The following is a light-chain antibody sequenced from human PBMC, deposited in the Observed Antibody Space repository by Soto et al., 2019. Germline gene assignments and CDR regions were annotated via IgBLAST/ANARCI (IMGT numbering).Light chain of an antibody. CDR1: QSDSSSY. CDR3: QQYDSSPFT. CDR2: GAS. V-gene: IGKV3-20*01. Sequence: EIVLTQSPGTLSLSPGERATLSCRASQSDSSSYLAWYQQKPGQAPRLLIYGASSRATGIPDRFSGSGSGTDFTLTISRLEPEDFAVYYCQQYDSSPFTFGGGTKVETK. J-gene: IGKJ4*01.